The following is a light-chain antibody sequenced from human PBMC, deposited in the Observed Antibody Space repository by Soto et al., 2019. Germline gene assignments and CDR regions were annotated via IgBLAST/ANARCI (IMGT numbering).Light chain of an antibody. V-gene: IGKV3-15*01. CDR1: QSVSSN. CDR3: QQYNNWPPL. J-gene: IGKJ2*01. CDR2: GAS. Sequence: EIVMTQSSATLSVSPGERATLSCRASQSVSSNLAWYQQKPGQAPRLLIYGASTRATGIPARFSGSGSGTEFTLTISSLQSEDFAVYYCQQYNNWPPLFGQGTKLEIK.